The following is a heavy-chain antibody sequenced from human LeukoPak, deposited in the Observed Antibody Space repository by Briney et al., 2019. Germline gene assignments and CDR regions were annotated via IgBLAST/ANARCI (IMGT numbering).Heavy chain of an antibody. V-gene: IGHV4-34*01. CDR2: INHSGST. Sequence: PGGSLRLSCAASGFTFSDYYMSWIRQPPGKGLEWIGEINHSGSTNYNPSLKSRVTISVDTSKNQFSLKLSSVTAADTAVYYCARRGSNSGPYYYYYMAVWGKGTTVTVSS. D-gene: IGHD2-2*01. J-gene: IGHJ6*03. CDR3: ARRGSNSGPYYYYYMAV. CDR1: GFTFSDYY.